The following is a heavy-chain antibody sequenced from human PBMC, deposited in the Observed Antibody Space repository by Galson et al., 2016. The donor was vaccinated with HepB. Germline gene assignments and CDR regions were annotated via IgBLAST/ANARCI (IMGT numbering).Heavy chain of an antibody. CDR2: IYPGDSDT. J-gene: IGHJ4*02. V-gene: IGHV5-51*01. CDR1: GYDFINYW. CDR3: ARQKFYGLGSYFSGFAY. Sequence: GAEVKKPGESLKISCKGSGYDFINYWIGWVRQMPGKGLEWMGMIYPGDSDTRYSPSFQGQVTISADMSIRTAYLQWSSLKASDTAIYYCARQKFYGLGSYFSGFAYWGQGTLVTVSS. D-gene: IGHD3-10*01.